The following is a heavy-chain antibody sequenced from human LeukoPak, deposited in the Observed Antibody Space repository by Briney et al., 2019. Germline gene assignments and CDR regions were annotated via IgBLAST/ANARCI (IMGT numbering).Heavy chain of an antibody. J-gene: IGHJ4*02. CDR2: INPNTGGT. CDR3: TRDSGGRYFDF. D-gene: IGHD1-26*01. CDR1: GYTFSDYY. Sequence: ASVKVSCKGSGYTFSDYYVHWVRQAPGQGLEWMGWINPNTGGTNYAQKIRGRVTMTRDTSINTVYMELSNLRSDDTAVYYCTRDSGGRYFDFWGQGSLVTVSS. V-gene: IGHV1-2*02.